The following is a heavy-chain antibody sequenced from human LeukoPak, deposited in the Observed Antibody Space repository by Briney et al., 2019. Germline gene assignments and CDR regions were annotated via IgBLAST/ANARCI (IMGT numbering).Heavy chain of an antibody. CDR2: ISSSGSTL. D-gene: IGHD5-18*01. Sequence: SGGSLRLSCAASGFTFSSYELNWVRQAPGKGLEWVSYISSSGSTLYYADSVKGRFTISRDYAKNSLYLQMSSLRAEDTAVYYCARDYGYSLYWGQGTLVTVSS. J-gene: IGHJ4*02. CDR1: GFTFSSYE. CDR3: ARDYGYSLY. V-gene: IGHV3-48*03.